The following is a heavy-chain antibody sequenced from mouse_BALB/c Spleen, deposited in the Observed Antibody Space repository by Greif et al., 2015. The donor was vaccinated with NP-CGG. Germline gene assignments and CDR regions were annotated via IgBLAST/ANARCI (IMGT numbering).Heavy chain of an antibody. D-gene: IGHD1-1*02. CDR3: ASDIRGSPYAMDY. Sequence: DVKLVESGGGLVQPGGSRKLSCAASGFTFSSFGMHWVRQAPEKGLEWVAYISSGSSTIYYADTVKGRFTISRDNPKNTLFLQMTSLRSEDTAMYYCASDIRGSPYAMDYWGQGTSVTASS. CDR2: ISSGSSTI. V-gene: IGHV5-17*02. J-gene: IGHJ4*01. CDR1: GFTFSSFG.